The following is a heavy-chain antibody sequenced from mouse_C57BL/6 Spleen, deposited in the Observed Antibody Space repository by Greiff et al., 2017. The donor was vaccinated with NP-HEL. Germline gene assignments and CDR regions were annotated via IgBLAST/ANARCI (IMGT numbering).Heavy chain of an antibody. CDR2: IDPNSGGT. CDR1: GYTFTSYW. D-gene: IGHD2-5*01. Sequence: QVHVKQPGAELVKPGASVKLSCKASGYTFTSYWMHWVKQRPGRGLEWIGRIDPNSGGTKYNEKFKSKATLTVDKPSSTAYMQLSSLTSEDSAVYYCARNGPYYSNYRDYFDYWGQGTTLTVSS. V-gene: IGHV1-72*01. J-gene: IGHJ2*01. CDR3: ARNGPYYSNYRDYFDY.